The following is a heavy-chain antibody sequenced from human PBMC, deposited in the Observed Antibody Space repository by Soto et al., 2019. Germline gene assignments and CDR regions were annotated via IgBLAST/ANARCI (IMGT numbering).Heavy chain of an antibody. D-gene: IGHD3-16*01. V-gene: IGHV1-2*02. J-gene: IGHJ5*02. Sequence: ASVKVSCKASGYTFTGYYMHWVRQAPGQGLEWMGWINPNSGGTNYAQKFQGRVTMTRDTSISTAYMELSRLRSDDTAVYYCARDFGGYGAGGGNWFDPWGQGTLVTVSS. CDR2: INPNSGGT. CDR3: ARDFGGYGAGGGNWFDP. CDR1: GYTFTGYY.